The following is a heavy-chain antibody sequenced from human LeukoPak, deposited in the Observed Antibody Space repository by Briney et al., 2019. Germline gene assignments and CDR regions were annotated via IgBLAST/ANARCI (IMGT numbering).Heavy chain of an antibody. CDR3: AGGDSWSGHFDY. CDR2: INWNGGST. Sequence: AGGSLRLSCAASGFTFDDYGMSWVRQAPGKGLEWVSGINWNGGSTGYADSVKGRFTISRDNAKNSLYLQMNSLRAEDTALYYCAGGDSWSGHFDYWGQGTLVTVSS. V-gene: IGHV3-20*04. J-gene: IGHJ4*02. CDR1: GFTFDDYG. D-gene: IGHD3-3*01.